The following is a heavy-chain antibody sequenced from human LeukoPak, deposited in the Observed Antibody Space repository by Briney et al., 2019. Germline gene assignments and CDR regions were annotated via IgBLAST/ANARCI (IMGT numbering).Heavy chain of an antibody. J-gene: IGHJ1*01. D-gene: IGHD1-1*01. V-gene: IGHV3-21*03. Sequence: GGSLRLSCEASGFTFHTYTMTWVRQAPGKGLEWVSTISSSFSSIHYGESMRDRFTISRDNAEKSLYLQMSSLRVEDTAVYYCATVVGGTLVHWGLGSLITVSS. CDR2: ISSSFSSI. CDR1: GFTFHTYT. CDR3: ATVVGGTLVH.